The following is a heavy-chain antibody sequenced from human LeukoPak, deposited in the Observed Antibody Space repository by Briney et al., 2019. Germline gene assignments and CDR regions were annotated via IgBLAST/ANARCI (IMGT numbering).Heavy chain of an antibody. J-gene: IGHJ4*02. CDR1: GGSISSYY. V-gene: IGHV4-59*08. D-gene: IGHD2-2*01. CDR2: IYVSGDT. Sequence: SETLSLTCTVSGGSISSYYWSWIRQPPGKGLEWIGYIYVSGDTNYNPSLKSRVTISEDTSKNQFSLKLSSVTAADTAVYYCARHRLVTGRRYLVEYFDCWGQGTLVTVSS. CDR3: ARHRLVTGRRYLVEYFDC.